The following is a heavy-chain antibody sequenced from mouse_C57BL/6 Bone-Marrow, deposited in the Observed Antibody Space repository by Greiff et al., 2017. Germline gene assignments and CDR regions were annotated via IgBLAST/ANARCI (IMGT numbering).Heavy chain of an antibody. CDR1: GFTFSDYY. CDR3: ARYDYDGDYYAMDY. D-gene: IGHD2-4*01. Sequence: EVQGVESGGGLVQPGGSLKLSCAASGFTFSDYYMYWVRQTPEKRLEWVAYISNGGGSTYYPDTVKGRFTISRDNAKNTLYLQMSRLKSEDTAMYYCARYDYDGDYYAMDYWGQGTSVTVSS. CDR2: ISNGGGST. V-gene: IGHV5-12*01. J-gene: IGHJ4*01.